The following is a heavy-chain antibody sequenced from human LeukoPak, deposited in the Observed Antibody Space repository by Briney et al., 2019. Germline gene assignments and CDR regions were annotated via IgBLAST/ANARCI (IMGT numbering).Heavy chain of an antibody. CDR2: IYYSGST. D-gene: IGHD5-18*01. J-gene: IGHJ4*02. Sequence: SETLSLTCTVSGGSISNYYWTWIRQPPGKGLEWIGYIYYSGSTNYNPSLKSRVTISVDTSKNQFSLKLSSVTAADTAVYYCARQGRGIQLWFFDYWGQGTLVTVSS. CDR3: ARQGRGIQLWFFDY. V-gene: IGHV4-59*08. CDR1: GGSISNYY.